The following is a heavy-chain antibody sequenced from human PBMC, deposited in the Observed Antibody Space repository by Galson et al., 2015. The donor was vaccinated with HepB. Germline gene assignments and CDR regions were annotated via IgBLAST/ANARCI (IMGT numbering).Heavy chain of an antibody. CDR2: ISGSGDSI. CDR3: ASEAPDCGGDCYSEY. Sequence: SLRLSCAAFGFIFSNYGMAWVRQAPGEGLSWISAISGSGDSIYYAESVKGRFTISRDQSKNTLSLQMNNLRADDSGVYYCASEAPDCGGDCYSEYWGQGVLVTVSS. D-gene: IGHD2-21*02. V-gene: IGHV3-23*01. CDR1: GFIFSNYG. J-gene: IGHJ4*02.